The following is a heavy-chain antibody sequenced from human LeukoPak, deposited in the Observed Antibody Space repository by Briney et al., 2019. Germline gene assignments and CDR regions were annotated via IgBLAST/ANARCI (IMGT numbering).Heavy chain of an antibody. J-gene: IGHJ4*02. D-gene: IGHD3-10*01. CDR3: ARHRILDYYGSGRHYFDY. V-gene: IGHV4-59*08. CDR2: IYYSGST. Sequence: KPSETLSLTCTVSGGSISSYYWSWIRQPPGKGLEWIGYIYYSGSTNYNPSLKSRVTISVDTSKNQFSLKLSSVTAADTAVYYCARHRILDYYGSGRHYFDYWGQGTLVTVSS. CDR1: GGSISSYY.